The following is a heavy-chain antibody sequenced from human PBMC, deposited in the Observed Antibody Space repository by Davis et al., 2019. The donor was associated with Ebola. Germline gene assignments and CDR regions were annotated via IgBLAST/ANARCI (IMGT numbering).Heavy chain of an antibody. D-gene: IGHD3-3*01. CDR2: IIPIFGTA. V-gene: IGHV1-69*06. Sequence: SVKVSCKASGGTFSSYAISWVRQAPGQGLEWMGGIIPIFGTANYAQKFQGRVTITADKSTSTVYMELSSLRSEDTAVYYCARVPEADFWSGYYSDWGQGTLVTVSS. CDR1: GGTFSSYA. J-gene: IGHJ4*02. CDR3: ARVPEADFWSGYYSD.